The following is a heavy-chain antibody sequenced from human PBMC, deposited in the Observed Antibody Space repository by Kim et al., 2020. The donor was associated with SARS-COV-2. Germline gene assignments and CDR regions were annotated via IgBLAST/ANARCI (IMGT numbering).Heavy chain of an antibody. D-gene: IGHD3-16*01. Sequence: GGSLRLSCAASGFSFSTYVMSWVRQAPGRGLEWVSTISATGAATYYSDSVKDRFTISRDNSKSTLFLHMSTLRAEDTALYYCAKVGPWYCDSWGQGTLVTVSS. V-gene: IGHV3-23*01. CDR2: ISATGAAT. J-gene: IGHJ1*01. CDR3: AKVGPWYCDS. CDR1: GFSFSTYV.